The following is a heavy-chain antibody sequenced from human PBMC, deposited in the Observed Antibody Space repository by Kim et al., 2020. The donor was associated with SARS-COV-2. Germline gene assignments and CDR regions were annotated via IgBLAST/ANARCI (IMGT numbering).Heavy chain of an antibody. V-gene: IGHV6-1*01. D-gene: IGHD3-10*01. CDR1: GDSVSSNSAA. CDR2: TYYRSKWYN. J-gene: IGHJ4*02. Sequence: SQTLSLTCAISGDSVSSNSAAWNWIRQSPSRGLEWLGRTYYRSKWYNDYAVSVKSRITINPDTSKNQFSLQLNSVTPEDTAVYYCARELLWFGELIDYFDYWGQGTLVTVSS. CDR3: ARELLWFGELIDYFDY.